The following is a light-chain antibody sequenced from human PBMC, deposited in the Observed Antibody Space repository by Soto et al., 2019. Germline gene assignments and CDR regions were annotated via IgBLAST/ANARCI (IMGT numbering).Light chain of an antibody. CDR2: SNN. Sequence: SVLTQPPSASGTPGQRVTISCSGSSSNTGSNTVNWYQQLPGTAPKLLIYSNNQRPSGVPDRFSGSKSGTSASLAISGLQSEDEADYYCAAWDDSLNGFYVFGTGTKVTVL. V-gene: IGLV1-44*01. J-gene: IGLJ1*01. CDR1: SSNTGSNT. CDR3: AAWDDSLNGFYV.